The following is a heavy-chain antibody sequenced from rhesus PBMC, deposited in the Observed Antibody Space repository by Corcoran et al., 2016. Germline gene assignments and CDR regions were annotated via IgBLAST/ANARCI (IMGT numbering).Heavy chain of an antibody. CDR3: ARRYSSSWT. CDR1: GDSLRSVSW. V-gene: IGHV4-65*02. Sequence: QVQLQESGPGLVRPAETLSLTCGVSGDSLRSVSWWTWFRQPPGKGLEWIGNVGGNSGTTYYNPSLKSLATISKDASQNQFSLKLTSVTAADTAVYFCARRYSSSWTWGQGVLVSVSS. D-gene: IGHD3-3*01. CDR2: VGGNSGTT. J-gene: IGHJ4*01.